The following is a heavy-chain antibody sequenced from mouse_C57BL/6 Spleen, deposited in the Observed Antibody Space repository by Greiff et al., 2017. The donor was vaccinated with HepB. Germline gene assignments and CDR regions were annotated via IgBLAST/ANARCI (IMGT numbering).Heavy chain of an antibody. CDR3: ASTVVATDYAMDY. CDR1: GFNIKNTY. J-gene: IGHJ4*01. D-gene: IGHD1-1*01. Sequence: VQLQQSVAELVRPGASVKLSCTASGFNIKNTYMHWVKQRPEQGLELIGRIDPANGNTKYAPKFQGKATITADTSSNTAYLQLSSLTSEDTAIYYCASTVVATDYAMDYWGQGTSVTVSS. V-gene: IGHV14-3*01. CDR2: IDPANGNT.